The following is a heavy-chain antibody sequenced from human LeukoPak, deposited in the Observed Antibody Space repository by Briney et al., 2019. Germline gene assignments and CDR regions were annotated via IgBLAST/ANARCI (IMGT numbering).Heavy chain of an antibody. Sequence: ASVKVSFKASGNTFTSYYIHWVRQAPGQGREWMGIISPSGGSTSYAQTFEGRVTMTSNTSTSTVYMELSSLRSEDTAVYDCARWDENIYAQPQGGSLDYWGQGTLVTVSS. V-gene: IGHV1-46*01. D-gene: IGHD2/OR15-2a*01. CDR2: ISPSGGST. J-gene: IGHJ4*02. CDR3: ARWDENIYAQPQGGSLDY. CDR1: GNTFTSYY.